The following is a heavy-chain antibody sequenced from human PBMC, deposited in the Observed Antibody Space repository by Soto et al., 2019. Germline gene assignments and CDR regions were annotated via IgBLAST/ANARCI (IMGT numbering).Heavy chain of an antibody. CDR2: IYNSGST. CDR1: GCSISSYY. Sequence: SETLSLTCTVSGCSISSYYWTWIRQPPGKGLEWIGFIYNSGSTHYNPSLRSRVNISVDTTKNQYSLKLRTETAADSAVYYCASMGYHYGSGSYPLDYWGQGTLVTVS. CDR3: ASMGYHYGSGSYPLDY. J-gene: IGHJ4*02. V-gene: IGHV4-59*08. D-gene: IGHD3-10*01.